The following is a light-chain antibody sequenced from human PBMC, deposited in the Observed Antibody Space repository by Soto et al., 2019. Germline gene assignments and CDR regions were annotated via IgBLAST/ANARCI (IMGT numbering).Light chain of an antibody. J-gene: IGLJ1*01. V-gene: IGLV2-11*01. CDR3: SSYAGSDTFDV. Sequence: QSALTQPRSVSGSPGQSVTISCTGTSSDVGGYNYVSWYQQHPGKAPKLMIYDVSKRPSGVPDRFSGSKSGNTASLTISGLQAEDEAGYYCSSYAGSDTFDVFGTGTKLTVL. CDR2: DVS. CDR1: SSDVGGYNY.